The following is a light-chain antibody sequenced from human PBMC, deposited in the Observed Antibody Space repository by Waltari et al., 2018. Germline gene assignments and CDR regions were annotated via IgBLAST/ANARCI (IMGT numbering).Light chain of an antibody. CDR2: GAS. V-gene: IGKV3-20*01. CDR1: QSVPANY. CDR3: LQYGSSPQT. J-gene: IGKJ1*01. Sequence: EIVLTQSPDTLSLSPGERATLSCRASQSVPANYLAWYQQKPGQAPRLLISGASSRATGIPDRFSGSGSGTDFTLTISSLEPEDFAVYSCLQYGSSPQTFGQGTKVEVK.